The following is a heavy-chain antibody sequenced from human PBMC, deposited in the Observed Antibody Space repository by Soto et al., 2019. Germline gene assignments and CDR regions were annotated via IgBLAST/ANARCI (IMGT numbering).Heavy chain of an antibody. CDR1: GFTFRSYN. CDR3: ARGGTIAVTTIGDY. V-gene: IGHV3-48*02. D-gene: IGHD5-12*01. CDR2: ISSSSSTI. J-gene: IGHJ4*01. Sequence: DVQLVESGAGLVQPGGSLRLSCAASGFTFRSYNMNWVRQAPGKGLDWLSYISSSSSTIYYADSVKGRFTISRDNAKNSLYLQMNSLRDDDTAMYYCARGGTIAVTTIGDYWGQGTLVTVSS.